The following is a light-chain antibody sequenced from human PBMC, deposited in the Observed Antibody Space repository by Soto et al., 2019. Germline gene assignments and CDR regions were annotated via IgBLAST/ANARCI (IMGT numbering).Light chain of an antibody. CDR1: QGISSD. J-gene: IGKJ5*01. V-gene: IGKV1-9*01. Sequence: DIQLTQSPSFLSACVGDRVTITCRASQGISSDLAWYQQKPGKAPNLLISAASALQTGVPSRFSGSGSGTEFTLTISSLQPEDFSTYYCQQLNTYPITFGQGTRLEIK. CDR2: AAS. CDR3: QQLNTYPIT.